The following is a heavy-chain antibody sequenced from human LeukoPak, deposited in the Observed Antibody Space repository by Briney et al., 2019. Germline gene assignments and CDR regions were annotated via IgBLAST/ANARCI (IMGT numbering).Heavy chain of an antibody. Sequence: GGSLRLSCGASGFTFSSYAMTWVRQAPGKGLGWVSAISSAGSANYADSVKGRFTISRDNSKSTLDLQMNSLRAEDTAVYSCAKGYSSVWYYFDSWGQGTLVTVSS. CDR3: AKGYSSVWYYFDS. CDR2: ISSAGSA. V-gene: IGHV3-23*01. J-gene: IGHJ4*02. CDR1: GFTFSSYA. D-gene: IGHD6-13*01.